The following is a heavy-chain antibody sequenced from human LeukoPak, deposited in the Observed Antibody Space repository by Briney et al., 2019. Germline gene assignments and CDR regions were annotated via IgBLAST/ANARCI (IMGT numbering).Heavy chain of an antibody. CDR1: GFTFSSYG. Sequence: PGGSLRLSCAASGFTFSSYGMHWVRQAPGKGLEWVAFIRYDGSNKYYADSVKGRFTISRDNSKNTLYLQMNSLRAEDTAVYYCAKDLAVGASPPQFDYWGQGTLVTVSS. D-gene: IGHD1-26*01. J-gene: IGHJ4*02. CDR2: IRYDGSNK. CDR3: AKDLAVGASPPQFDY. V-gene: IGHV3-30*02.